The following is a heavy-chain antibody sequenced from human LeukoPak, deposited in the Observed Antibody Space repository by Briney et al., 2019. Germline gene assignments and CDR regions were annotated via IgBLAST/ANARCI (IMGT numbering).Heavy chain of an antibody. CDR3: ASQYYYAMDV. J-gene: IGHJ6*02. CDR2: ISDSGRTI. CDR1: GFTFSDYY. V-gene: IGHV3-11*01. Sequence: PGGSLRLSCAASGFTFSDYYMSWIRQAPGKGLEWVSHISDSGRTIYYADSVKGRFIISRDNAKNSLYLQMNSLRAEDTAVYYCASQYYYAMDVWGQGTTVTVSS.